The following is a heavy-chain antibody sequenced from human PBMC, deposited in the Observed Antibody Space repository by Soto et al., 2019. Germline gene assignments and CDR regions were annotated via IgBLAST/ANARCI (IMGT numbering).Heavy chain of an antibody. J-gene: IGHJ4*02. CDR2: ISSSGSTI. CDR1: GFTFSSYE. CDR3: ARGKQRHFFDY. V-gene: IGHV3-48*03. Sequence: GGSLRLSCAASGFTFSSYEMNWVRQAPGKGLEWVSYISSSGSTIYYADSVKGRFTISRDNAKNSLYLQMNSLRAEDTAVYYCARGKQRHFFDYGGQGTLVTVSS.